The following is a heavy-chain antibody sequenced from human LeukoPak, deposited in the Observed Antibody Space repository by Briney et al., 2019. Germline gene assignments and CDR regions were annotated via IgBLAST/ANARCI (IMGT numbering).Heavy chain of an antibody. V-gene: IGHV4-34*01. D-gene: IGHD1-26*01. CDR2: INHSGST. CDR3: ARGPRGSSLPYFDY. Sequence: SETLSLTCAVYGGSFSGYYWSWIRQPPGKGLEWIGEINHSGSTNYNPSLKSRVTISVDTSKNQFSLKLSSVTAADTAVYYCARGPRGSSLPYFDYWGQGTLVTVSS. J-gene: IGHJ4*02. CDR1: GGSFSGYY.